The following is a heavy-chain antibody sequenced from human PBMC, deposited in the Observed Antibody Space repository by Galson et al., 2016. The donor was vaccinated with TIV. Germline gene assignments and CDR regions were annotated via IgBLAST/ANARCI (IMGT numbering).Heavy chain of an antibody. Sequence: SVKVSCKASGGTFSSYSVSWVRQAPGQGLEWMGRIIPMVGMTNYAQKFQGKITITADRSTTTAYLELSSPRSDDTAVYYCARPSDSSWYFDLWGRGTPVIVSS. D-gene: IGHD6-13*01. CDR2: IIPMVGMT. CDR1: GGTFSSYS. V-gene: IGHV1-69*02. J-gene: IGHJ2*01. CDR3: ARPSDSSWYFDL.